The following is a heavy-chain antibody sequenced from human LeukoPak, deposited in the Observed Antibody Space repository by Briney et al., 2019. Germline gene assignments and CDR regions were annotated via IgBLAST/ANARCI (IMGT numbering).Heavy chain of an antibody. J-gene: IGHJ4*02. CDR2: INSDGSST. Sequence: GGSLILSCAASGFTFSSYWMHWVRQAPGKGLVWVSRINSDGSSTSYADSVKGRFTISRDNAKNTLYLQMNSLRAEDTAVYYCAKDPVWDYGGNPKFDYWGQGTLVTVSS. CDR3: AKDPVWDYGGNPKFDY. D-gene: IGHD4-23*01. V-gene: IGHV3-74*01. CDR1: GFTFSSYW.